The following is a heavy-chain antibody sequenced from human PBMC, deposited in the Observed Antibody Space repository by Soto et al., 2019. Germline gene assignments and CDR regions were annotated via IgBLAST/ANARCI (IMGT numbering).Heavy chain of an antibody. CDR1: GYNLREYG. CDR3: GREGQQLAQEQFFQFNGVDV. V-gene: IGHV1-18*01. Sequence: QVQLVQSGVEVKKPGASVKVSCTAYGYNLREYGVSWLRQAPGLGFEWMGWISGDNVNRRSSQKFQYRLTMTTDTSTNTASLELRSLRSDDTALYYCGREGQQLAQEQFFQFNGVDVWGQGTSVTVSS. J-gene: IGHJ6*02. CDR2: ISGDNVNR. D-gene: IGHD6-13*01.